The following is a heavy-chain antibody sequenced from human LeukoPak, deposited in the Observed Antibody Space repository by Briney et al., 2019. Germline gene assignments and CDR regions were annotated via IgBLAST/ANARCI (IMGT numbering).Heavy chain of an antibody. CDR3: ARGLRSSSRFQH. D-gene: IGHD6-13*01. Sequence: PSETLSLTCAVYGGSFSGYYWSWIRQPPGKGLEWIGGINHSGSTNYNPPLKSRVTISVDTSKNQFSLKLSSVTAADTAVYYCARGLRSSSRFQHWGQGTLVTVSS. CDR2: INHSGST. CDR1: GGSFSGYY. V-gene: IGHV4-34*01. J-gene: IGHJ1*01.